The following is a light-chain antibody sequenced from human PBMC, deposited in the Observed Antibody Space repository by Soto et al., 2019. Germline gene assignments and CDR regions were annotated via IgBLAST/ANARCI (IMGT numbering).Light chain of an antibody. Sequence: QSALTQPRSVSGSPGQSVTISCIGTSSDVGGYNYVSWYQQHPGKAPKLMIYDVSKRPSGVPDRFSGSKSGNTASLTISGLQAEYDSDYYCCSYAGSYTFPYVFGTGTKVTV. J-gene: IGLJ1*01. CDR1: SSDVGGYNY. CDR3: CSYAGSYTFPYV. V-gene: IGLV2-11*01. CDR2: DVS.